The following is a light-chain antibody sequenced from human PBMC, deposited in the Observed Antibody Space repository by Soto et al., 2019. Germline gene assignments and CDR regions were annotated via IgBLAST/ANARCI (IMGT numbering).Light chain of an antibody. CDR3: QQYGSSPFT. CDR1: QSVASSY. Sequence: EIVLTQSPGTLSVSPGQRATLSCRASQSVASSYLAWYQHKPGQAPRLLIYGASSRATGIPDRFSGSGSGTDFTLTXSRLEXEDFAVYYCQQYGSSPFTFGPGTKVDI. V-gene: IGKV3-20*01. J-gene: IGKJ3*01. CDR2: GAS.